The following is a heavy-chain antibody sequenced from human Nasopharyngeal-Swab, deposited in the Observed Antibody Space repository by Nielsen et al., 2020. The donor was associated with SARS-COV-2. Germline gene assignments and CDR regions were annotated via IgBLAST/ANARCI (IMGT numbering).Heavy chain of an antibody. CDR2: INTNTGNP. CDR3: ARQDGQLGGPPYFQH. V-gene: IGHV7-4-1*02. J-gene: IGHJ1*01. CDR1: GYTFTSYA. Sequence: ASVKVSCKASGYTFTSYAMNWVRQAPGQGLEWMGWINTNTGNPTYAQGFTGRFVFSLDTSVSTAYLQWSSLKASDTAMYYCARQDGQLGGPPYFQHWGQGTLVTVSS. D-gene: IGHD6-6*01.